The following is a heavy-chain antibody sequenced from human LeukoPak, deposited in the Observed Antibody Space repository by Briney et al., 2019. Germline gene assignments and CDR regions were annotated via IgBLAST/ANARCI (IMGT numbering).Heavy chain of an antibody. CDR3: ATDYGRT. D-gene: IGHD4-23*01. V-gene: IGHV3-7*01. CDR2: INRDGSEK. Sequence: GGSLRLSCAVSGITLTNFWMTWVRQAPGKGLEWVANINRDGSEKYYVDSVRGRFSISSDNARNSLFLQMNSLRTEDTAVYYCATDYGRTWGQGTLVTVSS. CDR1: GITLTNFW. J-gene: IGHJ4*02.